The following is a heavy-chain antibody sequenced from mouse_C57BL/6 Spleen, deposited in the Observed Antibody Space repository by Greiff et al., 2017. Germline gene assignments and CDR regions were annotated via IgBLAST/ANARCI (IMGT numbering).Heavy chain of an antibody. CDR1: GFTFSDYG. V-gene: IGHV5-17*01. Sequence: EVQLVESGGGLVKPGGSLTLSCAASGFTFSDYGMHWVRQAPEKGLEWVAYISSGSSTIYYADTVKGRFTISRDNAKNTLFLQMTSLRSEDTAMYYCARPWGLVGNHYGGAMDYWGQGTSVTVSS. J-gene: IGHJ4*01. CDR2: ISSGSSTI. CDR3: ARPWGLVGNHYGGAMDY. D-gene: IGHD1-1*01.